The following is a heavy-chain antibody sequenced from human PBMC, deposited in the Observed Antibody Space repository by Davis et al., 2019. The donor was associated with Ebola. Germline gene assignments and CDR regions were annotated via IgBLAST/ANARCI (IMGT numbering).Heavy chain of an antibody. D-gene: IGHD6-13*01. V-gene: IGHV3-23*01. J-gene: IGHJ5*02. CDR2: ISGSGGST. CDR1: VITFSSYA. Sequence: GESLKISCTDSVITFSSYAMTWVRQAPGKGLEWVSAISGSGGSTYYADSVKGRFTISRDNSKNTLYLQMNSLRAEDTAVYYCAKDGTAAGTRWSWFDPWGQGTLVTVSS. CDR3: AKDGTAAGTRWSWFDP.